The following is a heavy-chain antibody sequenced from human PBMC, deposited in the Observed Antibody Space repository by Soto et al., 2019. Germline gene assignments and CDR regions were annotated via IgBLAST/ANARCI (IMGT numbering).Heavy chain of an antibody. D-gene: IGHD2-21*02. CDR1: GFTFSSYT. CDR3: AKGFIRDCGGDCTVDT. CDR2: ISATGGST. Sequence: GGSLRLSCAASGFTFSSYTMSWVRQAPGKGLEWVSGISATGGSTYYADSVKGRFTFSRDNSKNTLYLQMNSLRAEDTAVYYCAKGFIRDCGGDCTVDTWGQGTLVTVSS. J-gene: IGHJ5*02. V-gene: IGHV3-23*01.